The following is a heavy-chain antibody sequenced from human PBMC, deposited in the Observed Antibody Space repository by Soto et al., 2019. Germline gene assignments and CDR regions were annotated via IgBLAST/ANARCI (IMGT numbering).Heavy chain of an antibody. D-gene: IGHD2-2*01. Sequence: SETLSLTCTVSGGSISSYYWSWIRQPPGKGLEWIGYIYYSGSTNYNPSLKSRVTISVDTSKNQFSLKLSSVTAADTAVYYCATRSCISTSCPYYYYGMDVWGQGTTVTVSS. CDR1: GGSISSYY. CDR2: IYYSGST. J-gene: IGHJ6*02. V-gene: IGHV4-59*01. CDR3: ATRSCISTSCPYYYYGMDV.